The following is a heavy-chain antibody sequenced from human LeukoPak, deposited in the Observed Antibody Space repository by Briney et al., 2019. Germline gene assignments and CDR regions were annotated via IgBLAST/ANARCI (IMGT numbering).Heavy chain of an antibody. CDR1: GGSFSGYY. D-gene: IGHD4-17*01. J-gene: IGHJ6*03. CDR3: ARATVSYPPYYYYYMDV. Sequence: SETLSLTCAVYGGSFSGYYWSWIRQPPGKGLEWIGEINHSGSTYYNPSLKSRVTMSVDTSKNQFSLKLSSVTAADTAVYYCARATVSYPPYYYYYMDVWGKGTTVTISS. V-gene: IGHV4-34*01. CDR2: INHSGST.